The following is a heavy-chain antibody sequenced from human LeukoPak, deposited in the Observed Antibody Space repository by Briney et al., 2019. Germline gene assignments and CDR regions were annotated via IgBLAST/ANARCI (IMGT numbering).Heavy chain of an antibody. D-gene: IGHD6-13*01. CDR2: ISAYNGNT. Sequence: EASVKVSCKASGYTFTSYGISWVRQAPGQGLEGMGWISAYNGNTNYAQKLQGRVTMTTDTSTSTAYMDLSSLRSEDTAVYYCARVPHPRSALPGTFGYRGPRTPVTASS. CDR3: ARVPHPRSALPGTFGY. CDR1: GYTFTSYG. V-gene: IGHV1-18*01. J-gene: IGHJ4*02.